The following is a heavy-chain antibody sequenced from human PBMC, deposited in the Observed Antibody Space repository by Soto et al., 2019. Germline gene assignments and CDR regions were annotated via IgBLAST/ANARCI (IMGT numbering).Heavy chain of an antibody. CDR3: ARSDGWDLNWFDS. V-gene: IGHV1-8*01. Sequence: QVQLVQSGAEVKKPGASVKVSCKASGYRFSNYAMNWVRQAPGQGLEWMGWVNPNRANTGYAQKFRGRLTLTTNTSITTAYMELSSLTSEDTAVYYCARSDGWDLNWFDSGGQGTLVTVSS. D-gene: IGHD6-19*01. CDR2: VNPNRANT. J-gene: IGHJ5*01. CDR1: GYRFSNYA.